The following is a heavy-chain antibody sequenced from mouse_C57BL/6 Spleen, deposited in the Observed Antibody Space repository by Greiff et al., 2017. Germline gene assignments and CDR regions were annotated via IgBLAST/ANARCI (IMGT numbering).Heavy chain of an antibody. Sequence: EVQLVESGAELVKPGASVKLSCTASGFNIQASYMPWVKQRPEQGLPWVGRIDPAGGETKYAPKFQGKSTITADTSSNTPNLQLSSLTSVDTAVSYCASYFGSSGYCDDWGKGTTLTVAS. D-gene: IGHD1-1*01. V-gene: IGHV14-2*01. CDR2: IDPAGGET. J-gene: IGHJ2*01. CDR1: GFNIQASY. CDR3: ASYFGSSGYCDD.